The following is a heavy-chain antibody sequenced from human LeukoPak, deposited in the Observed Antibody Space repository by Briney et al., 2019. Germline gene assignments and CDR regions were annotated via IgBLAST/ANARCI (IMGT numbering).Heavy chain of an antibody. V-gene: IGHV3-74*01. CDR2: INTDGSDT. Sequence: GGSLRLSCAASGFTFSNSWMNWVRQAPGKGLVWVSRINTDGSDTAYADSVKGRFTISRDNAKNTLYLQMNSLKNDDTAVYYCARVGSSLGGAFDIWGQGTMVTVSS. J-gene: IGHJ3*02. D-gene: IGHD6-13*01. CDR1: GFTFSNSW. CDR3: ARVGSSLGGAFDI.